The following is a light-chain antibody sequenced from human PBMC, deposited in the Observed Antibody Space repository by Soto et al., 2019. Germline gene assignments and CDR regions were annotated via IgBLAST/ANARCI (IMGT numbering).Light chain of an antibody. CDR1: QSISTW. J-gene: IGKJ2*01. CDR2: AAS. CDR3: QQSYSTPMYT. V-gene: IGKV1-39*01. Sequence: DIQMTQSPSTVSASVGDGVTITCRASQSISTWLAWYQQKPGKAPKLLIYAASSLQSGVPSRFSGSGSGTDFTLTISSLQPEDFATYYCQQSYSTPMYTFGQGTKLEIK.